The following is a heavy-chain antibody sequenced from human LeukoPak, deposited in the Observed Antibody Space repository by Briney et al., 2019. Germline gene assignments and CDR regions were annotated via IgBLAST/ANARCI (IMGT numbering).Heavy chain of an antibody. Sequence: PSETLSLTRAVYGGSFSGYYWSWIRQPPGKGLEWIGEINHSGSTNYNPSLKSRVTISVDTSKNQFSLKLSSVTAADTAVYYCASRVRKSRYCSSTSCYRDAFDIWGQGTMVTVSS. D-gene: IGHD2-2*02. V-gene: IGHV4-34*01. CDR1: GGSFSGYY. CDR3: ASRVRKSRYCSSTSCYRDAFDI. J-gene: IGHJ3*02. CDR2: INHSGST.